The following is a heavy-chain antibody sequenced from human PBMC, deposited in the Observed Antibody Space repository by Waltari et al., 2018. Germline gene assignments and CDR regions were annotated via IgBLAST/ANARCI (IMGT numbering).Heavy chain of an antibody. V-gene: IGHV1-3*01. Sequence: QVQLVQSGAEVKKPGASVKVSCKASGYTFTSYAMHWVRQAPGQRLEWMGWINDGNGNTKYSPNFQGRVTISRETSASTAYMELSSLRSEDTAVYYCARSNPTWYSSSSGQIDYWGQGTLVTVSS. J-gene: IGHJ4*02. CDR1: GYTFTSYA. CDR2: INDGNGNT. D-gene: IGHD6-13*01. CDR3: ARSNPTWYSSSSGQIDY.